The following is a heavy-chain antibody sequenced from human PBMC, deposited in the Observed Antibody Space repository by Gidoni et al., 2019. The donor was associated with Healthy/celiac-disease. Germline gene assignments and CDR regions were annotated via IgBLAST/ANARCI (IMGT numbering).Heavy chain of an antibody. D-gene: IGHD6-19*01. CDR3: AKGSTGSGWSFDY. J-gene: IGHJ4*02. V-gene: IGHV3-30*18. Sequence: QVQLVESGGGVVQPGRSLRLSCAASGVTFSRSGMHWVRQAPGKGLEWLAVISYDGSNKYYADSVQGRFTISRDNSKNTLYLQMNSLRAEDTAVYYCAKGSTGSGWSFDYWGQGTLVTVSS. CDR2: ISYDGSNK. CDR1: GVTFSRSG.